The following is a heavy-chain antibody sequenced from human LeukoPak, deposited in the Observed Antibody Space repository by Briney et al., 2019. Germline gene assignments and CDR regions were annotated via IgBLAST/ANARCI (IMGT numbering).Heavy chain of an antibody. D-gene: IGHD2-8*01. V-gene: IGHV4-59*01. J-gene: IGHJ6*03. CDR2: IYYSGST. Sequence: SETLSLTCTVSGGSISSYYWSWIRQPPGKGLEWIGYIYYSGSTNYNPSLKSRVTISVDTSKNQFSLKLSSVAAADTAVHYCARAVGYCTNGVCYSGPGYYYYMDVWGKGTTVTVSS. CDR1: GGSISSYY. CDR3: ARAVGYCTNGVCYSGPGYYYYMDV.